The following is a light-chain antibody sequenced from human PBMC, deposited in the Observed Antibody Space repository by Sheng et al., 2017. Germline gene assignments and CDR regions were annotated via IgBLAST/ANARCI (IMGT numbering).Light chain of an antibody. CDR2: WAS. V-gene: IGKV4-1*01. J-gene: IGKJ4*01. Sequence: DIVMTQSPDSLAVSLGERATIKCKSSQSILYSSINKNYLAWYQQRPGQPPKLLIYWASTRESGVPDRFSGSGSGTDFTLVISSLQAEDVAVYYCQQYFGSPFTFGGGTRVEIK. CDR3: QQYFGSPFT. CDR1: QSILYSSINKNY.